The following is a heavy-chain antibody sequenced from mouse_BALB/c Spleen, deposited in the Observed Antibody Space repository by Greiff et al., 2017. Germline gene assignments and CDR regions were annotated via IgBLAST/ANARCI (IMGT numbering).Heavy chain of an antibody. CDR2: IYPSDSYT. D-gene: IGHD2-4*01. J-gene: IGHJ3*01. CDR1: GYTFTSYW. CDR3: TREITTGAWFAY. V-gene: IGHV1-69*02. Sequence: VQLQQPGAELVRPGASVKLSCKASGYTFTSYWINWVKQRPGQGLEWIGNIYPSDSYTNYNQKFKDKATLTVDKSSSTAYMQLSSPTSEDSAVYYCTREITTGAWFAYWGQGTLVTVSA.